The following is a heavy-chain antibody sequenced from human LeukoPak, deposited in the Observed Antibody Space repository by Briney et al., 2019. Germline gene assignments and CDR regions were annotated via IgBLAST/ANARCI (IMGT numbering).Heavy chain of an antibody. CDR3: ARQLAMAHGLDY. CDR1: GGSFSGYY. CDR2: INHSGST. V-gene: IGHV4-34*01. J-gene: IGHJ4*02. Sequence: SETLSLTCAVYGGSFSGYYWSWIRQPPGKGLEWIGEINHSGSTNYNPSLKSRVTISVDTSKNQFSLKLSSVTAADTAVYYCARQLAMAHGLDYWGQGTLVTVSS. D-gene: IGHD2-8*01.